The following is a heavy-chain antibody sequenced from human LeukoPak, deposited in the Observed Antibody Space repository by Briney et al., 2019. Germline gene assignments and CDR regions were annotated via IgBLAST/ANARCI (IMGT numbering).Heavy chain of an antibody. J-gene: IGHJ4*02. CDR2: ISYDGSNK. CDR3: AKDSQPNSSGYLHLDY. D-gene: IGHD3-22*01. Sequence: GGSLRLSCAASGFTFSSYGMHWVRQAPGKGLEWVAVISYDGSNKYYADSVKGRFTISRDNSKNTLYLQMNSLRAEDTAVYYCAKDSQPNSSGYLHLDYWGQGTLVTVSS. V-gene: IGHV3-30*18. CDR1: GFTFSSYG.